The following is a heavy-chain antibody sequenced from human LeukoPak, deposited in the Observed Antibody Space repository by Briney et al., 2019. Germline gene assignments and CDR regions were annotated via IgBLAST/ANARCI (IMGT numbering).Heavy chain of an antibody. Sequence: ASVKVSCKASGYTFTSHDINWVRQATGQGLEWMGWMNPNSGKTGYAQKFQGRVTITRNTSISTAYMELSSLRSEDTAVYYCARFEWELLAADYWGQGTLVTVSS. CDR3: ARFEWELLAADY. V-gene: IGHV1-8*01. CDR1: GYTFTSHD. CDR2: MNPNSGKT. J-gene: IGHJ4*02. D-gene: IGHD1-26*01.